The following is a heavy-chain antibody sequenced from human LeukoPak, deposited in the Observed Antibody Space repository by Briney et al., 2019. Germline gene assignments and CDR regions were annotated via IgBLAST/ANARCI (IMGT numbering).Heavy chain of an antibody. CDR1: GFTFSNAW. D-gene: IGHD1-1*01. CDR3: TREWNWNFEY. Sequence: GGSLRLSCAASGFTFSNAWMSWVRQAPGKGLEWVGRIKSKTEGGTTGYAAPVKGRFSMSRDDSKNTLYLQMNSLKTEDTAVYYCTREWNWNFEYWGQGILVSVSS. CDR2: IKSKTEGGTT. J-gene: IGHJ4*02. V-gene: IGHV3-15*07.